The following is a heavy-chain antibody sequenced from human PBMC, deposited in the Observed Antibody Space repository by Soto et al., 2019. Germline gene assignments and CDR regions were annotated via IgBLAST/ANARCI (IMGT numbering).Heavy chain of an antibody. D-gene: IGHD3-3*01. CDR2: INSDGSST. CDR1: GFTFSSYW. Sequence: EVQLVESGGGLVQHGGSLRLSCAASGFTFSSYWIHWVRQAPGKGLVWVSRINSDGSSTSYADSVKGRFTISRDNAKNTMYLQMNSLRAEDTAVYYCARDQFFDYMDVWGKGTTVTVSS. CDR3: ARDQFFDYMDV. J-gene: IGHJ6*03. V-gene: IGHV3-74*01.